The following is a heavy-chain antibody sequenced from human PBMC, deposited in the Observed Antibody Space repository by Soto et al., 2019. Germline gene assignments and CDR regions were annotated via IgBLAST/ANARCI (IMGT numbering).Heavy chain of an antibody. D-gene: IGHD6-13*01. CDR1: GGSFSSYS. J-gene: IGHJ4*02. V-gene: IGHV1-69*08. Sequence: QVQLVQSGAEVKKPGSSVKVSCKASGGSFSSYSYNWVRQAPGQGLEWMGRIIPFGNSANYGQAVRDRVTISAETSASTVYMELRSLTSEDTALYYCARDTAVPHAAIRMAYWGQGTLVTVS. CDR3: ARDTAVPHAAIRMAY. CDR2: IIPFGNSA.